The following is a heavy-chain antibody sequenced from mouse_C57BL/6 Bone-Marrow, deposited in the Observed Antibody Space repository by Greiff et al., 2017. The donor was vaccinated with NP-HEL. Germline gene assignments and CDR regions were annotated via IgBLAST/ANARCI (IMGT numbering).Heavy chain of an antibody. CDR3: ASLYSLYYFDY. D-gene: IGHD2-1*01. V-gene: IGHV1-19*01. CDR2: INPYNGGT. CDR1: GYTFTDYY. Sequence: EVKLMESGPVLVKPGASVKMSCKASGYTFTDYYMNWVKQSHGKSLEWIGVINPYNGGTSYNQKFKGKATLTVDKSSSTAYMELNSLTSEDSAVYYCASLYSLYYFDYWGQGTTLTVSS. J-gene: IGHJ2*01.